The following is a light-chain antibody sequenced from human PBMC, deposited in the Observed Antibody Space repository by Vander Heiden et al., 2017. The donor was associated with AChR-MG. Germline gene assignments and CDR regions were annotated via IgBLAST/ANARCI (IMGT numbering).Light chain of an antibody. CDR1: SSDVGAYNY. Sequence: QSALTQPRSVSGSPGQSVTISCTGTSSDVGAYNYVSWYQQHHGKAPKLMIYDVSKRPSGVPDRFSGSKSGNTASLTISGLQAEDEADYYCCAYAGSYTSNYVFGTGTKVTVL. J-gene: IGLJ1*01. CDR2: DVS. CDR3: CAYAGSYTSNYV. V-gene: IGLV2-11*01.